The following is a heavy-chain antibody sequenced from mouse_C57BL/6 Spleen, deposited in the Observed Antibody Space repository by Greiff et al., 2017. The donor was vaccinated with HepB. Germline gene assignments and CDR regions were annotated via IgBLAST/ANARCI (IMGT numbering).Heavy chain of an antibody. D-gene: IGHD2-4*01. Sequence: EVKLMESGPGLVKPSQSLSLTCSVTGYSITSGYYWNWIRQFPGNKLEWMGYISYDGSNNYNPSLKNRISITRDTSKNQFFLKLNSVTTEDTATYYCARVYYDFAMDYWGQGTSVTVSS. CDR3: ARVYYDFAMDY. CDR1: GYSITSGYY. J-gene: IGHJ4*01. V-gene: IGHV3-6*01. CDR2: ISYDGSN.